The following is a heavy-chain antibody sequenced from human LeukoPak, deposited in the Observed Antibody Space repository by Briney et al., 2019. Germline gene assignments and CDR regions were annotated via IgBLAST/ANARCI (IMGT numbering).Heavy chain of an antibody. D-gene: IGHD6-13*01. V-gene: IGHV3-30*04. Sequence: QSGGSLRLSCAASGLTLSGYALHWVRQAPGRGLEWVAVISYDGSNKYYADSVKGRFTISRDDSKNTLYLQMNSLRGEDTAVYYCARDRIAAPSTDWFEHWGQGTLVTVSS. J-gene: IGHJ5*02. CDR3: ARDRIAAPSTDWFEH. CDR2: ISYDGSNK. CDR1: GLTLSGYA.